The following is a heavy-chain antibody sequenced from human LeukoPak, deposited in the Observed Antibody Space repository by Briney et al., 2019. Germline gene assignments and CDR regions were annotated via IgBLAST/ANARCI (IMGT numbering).Heavy chain of an antibody. CDR2: ISYDGSNK. D-gene: IGHD5-12*01. J-gene: IGHJ4*02. V-gene: IGHV3-30-3*01. CDR1: GFTFSSYA. Sequence: GGSLRLSCAASGFTFSSYAMSWVRQAPGKGLEWVAVISYDGSNKYYADSVKGRFTISRDNSKNTLYLQMNSLRAEDTAVYYCARGSGYDWENYYFDYWGQGTLVTVSS. CDR3: ARGSGYDWENYYFDY.